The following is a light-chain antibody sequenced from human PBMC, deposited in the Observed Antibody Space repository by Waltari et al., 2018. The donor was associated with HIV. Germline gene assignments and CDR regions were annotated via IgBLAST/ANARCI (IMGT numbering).Light chain of an antibody. V-gene: IGLV2-23*02. J-gene: IGLJ2*01. CDR2: EVS. Sequence: SALTQPASVSGSPGQSITISCTGTSSDVGGYNLFSWYQKHPGKAPKLMIYEVSKRPSGVSNRFSGSKSGNTASLTISGLQAEDEADYYCCAYAGSTTYVIFGGGTKLTVL. CDR1: SSDVGGYNL. CDR3: CAYAGSTTYVI.